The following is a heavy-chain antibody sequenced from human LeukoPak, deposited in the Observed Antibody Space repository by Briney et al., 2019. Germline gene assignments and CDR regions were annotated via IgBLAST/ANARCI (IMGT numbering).Heavy chain of an antibody. CDR3: ARARDYYVSSGLLREVLDY. V-gene: IGHV3-30-3*01. CDR2: ISYDGSNK. J-gene: IGHJ4*02. CDR1: GFTFSSYA. Sequence: GGSLRLSCAASGFTFSSYAMHWVRQAPGKGLEWVAVISYDGSNKYYADSVKGRFTISRDNSKNTLYLQMNSLRAEDTAVYYCARARDYYVSSGLLREVLDYWGQGTLVTVSS. D-gene: IGHD3-22*01.